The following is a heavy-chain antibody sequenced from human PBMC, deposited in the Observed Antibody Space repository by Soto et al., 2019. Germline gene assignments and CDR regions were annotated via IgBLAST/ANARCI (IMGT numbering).Heavy chain of an antibody. CDR1: GYTFTSYA. Sequence: ASVKVSCKASGYTFTSYAMHWVRQAPGQRLEWMGWINAGNGNTKYSQKFQGRVTITRDTSASTAYMELSSLRSEDTAVYYCARAYDYYYDSSGCLDYWGQGTLVTVSS. CDR2: INAGNGNT. V-gene: IGHV1-3*01. J-gene: IGHJ4*02. D-gene: IGHD3-22*01. CDR3: ARAYDYYYDSSGCLDY.